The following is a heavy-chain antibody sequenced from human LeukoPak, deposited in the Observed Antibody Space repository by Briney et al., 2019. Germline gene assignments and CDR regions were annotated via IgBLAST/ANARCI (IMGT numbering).Heavy chain of an antibody. J-gene: IGHJ4*02. D-gene: IGHD5-18*01. CDR1: GYSFTSYW. CDR2: IYPGDSDI. Sequence: GESLKISCKGSGYSFTSYWIGWVRQMPGKGLKWMGIIYPGDSDIRDSPSFQGQVTISADKSISTAYLQWSSLKASDTAMYYCARRLPLAGRSSYYFDYWGQGTLVTVSS. V-gene: IGHV5-51*01. CDR3: ARRLPLAGRSSYYFDY.